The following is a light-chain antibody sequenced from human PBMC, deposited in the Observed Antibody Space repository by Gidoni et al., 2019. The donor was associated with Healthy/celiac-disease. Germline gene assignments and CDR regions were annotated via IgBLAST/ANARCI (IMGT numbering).Light chain of an antibody. CDR1: QEISNY. CDR2: DAS. Sequence: EIQMTQSPSSLSASLGDSVTITCQASQEISNYLNWYKQKPGKAPKLLIYDASNLETGVPSRFSGRGSGTDFTFIISSLQPEDIATSYCQQYDNLSSITFGQGTRLEIK. CDR3: QQYDNLSSIT. V-gene: IGKV1-33*01. J-gene: IGKJ5*01.